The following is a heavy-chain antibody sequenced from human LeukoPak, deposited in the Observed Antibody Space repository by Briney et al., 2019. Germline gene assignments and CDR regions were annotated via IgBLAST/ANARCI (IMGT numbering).Heavy chain of an antibody. CDR2: ISGSGGST. J-gene: IGHJ6*02. CDR3: ARGSYCGGDCYGNGMDV. Sequence: GGSLRLSCAASGFTFSSYAMSWVRQAPGKGLEWVPAISGSGGSTYYADSVKGRFTISRDNAKNSLYLQMNSLRAEDTAVYYCARGSYCGGDCYGNGMDVWGQGTTVTVSS. CDR1: GFTFSSYA. D-gene: IGHD2-21*02. V-gene: IGHV3-23*01.